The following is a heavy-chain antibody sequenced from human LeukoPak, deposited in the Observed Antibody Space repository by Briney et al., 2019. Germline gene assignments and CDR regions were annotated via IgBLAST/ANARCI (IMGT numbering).Heavy chain of an antibody. CDR1: GYTFTSYG. CDR3: ARDCSSTSCYVNKNYYYYYGMDV. J-gene: IGHJ6*02. D-gene: IGHD2-2*01. Sequence: ASVKASCKASGYTFTSYGISWVRPAPGQGLAWMGWISAYNGNTNYAQKLQGRVTMTTDTSTSAAYMELRSLRSDDTAVYYCARDCSSTSCYVNKNYYYYYGMDVWGQGTTVTVSS. CDR2: ISAYNGNT. V-gene: IGHV1-18*01.